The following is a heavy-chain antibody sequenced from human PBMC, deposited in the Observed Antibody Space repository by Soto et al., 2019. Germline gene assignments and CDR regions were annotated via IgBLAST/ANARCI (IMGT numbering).Heavy chain of an antibody. CDR1: GFTLTELS. V-gene: IGHV1-24*01. D-gene: IGHD5-12*01. CDR3: AAKYTVATITIDY. CDR2: FDPEDGET. Sequence: ASVKVSCKVSGFTLTELSIHWVRQAPGKGLEWMGGFDPEDGETIYAQKFQGRVTMTEDTSTDTAYMDLSSLRSEDTAVYYCAAKYTVATITIDYWGQGTLVTVYS. J-gene: IGHJ4*02.